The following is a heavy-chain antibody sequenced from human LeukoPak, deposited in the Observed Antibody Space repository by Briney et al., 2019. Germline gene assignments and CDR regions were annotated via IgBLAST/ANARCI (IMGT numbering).Heavy chain of an antibody. J-gene: IGHJ4*02. D-gene: IGHD3-10*01. CDR2: IYTSGRP. Sequence: SETLSLTCTVSDGSISSYYWSWIRQPAGKRLEWIGRIYTSGRPNYNPSLTSRVTMSVDTSKNQFSLKLSSVTAADTAVYYCARVSLVRGAPDYYFDYWGQGTLVTVSS. CDR3: ARVSLVRGAPDYYFDY. CDR1: DGSISSYY. V-gene: IGHV4-4*07.